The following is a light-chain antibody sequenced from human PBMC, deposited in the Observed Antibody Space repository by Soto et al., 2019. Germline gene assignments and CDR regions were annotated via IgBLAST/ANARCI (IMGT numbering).Light chain of an antibody. CDR2: QVS. Sequence: DVVLTQSPLTLSVTLGQPASISCRSSRSLLYSDGDTDLNWVHQMPGHSPGRLIYQVSTRASGVPERFIGRVSGAASTLNITSAEAAELSVFYCIQGTHWPQRDFGGGTRVEIK. J-gene: IGKJ4*01. CDR3: IQGTHWPQRD. CDR1: RSLLYSDGDTD. V-gene: IGKV2-30*01.